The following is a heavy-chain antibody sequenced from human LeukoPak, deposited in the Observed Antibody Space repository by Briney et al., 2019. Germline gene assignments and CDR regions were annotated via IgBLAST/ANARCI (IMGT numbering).Heavy chain of an antibody. CDR2: ITGSGVGT. CDR3: AKSSPRVVVTAARDPSFDY. J-gene: IGHJ4*02. CDR1: GFTFSSYA. V-gene: IGHV3-23*01. D-gene: IGHD2-21*02. Sequence: GGSLRLSCAASGFTFSSYAMSSVRQAPGKGLEWVSAITGSGVGTYYADSVKGRFTISRDNSKNTLYLQMNGLRAEDTAVYYCAKSSPRVVVTAARDPSFDYWGQGTLVTVSS.